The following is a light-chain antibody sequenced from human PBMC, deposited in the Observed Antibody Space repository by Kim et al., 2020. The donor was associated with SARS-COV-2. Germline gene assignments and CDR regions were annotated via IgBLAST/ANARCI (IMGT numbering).Light chain of an antibody. CDR1: QGISTS. Sequence: DIQLTQSPSFLSASVGDRVTITCRASQGISTSLAWYQQKPGKAPKLLIYAASTLQSAVPSRFSGTGSGTEFTLTITTLQPEDFATYYCQQLNSYPITFGQGTRLEIK. J-gene: IGKJ5*01. CDR2: AAS. CDR3: QQLNSYPIT. V-gene: IGKV1-9*01.